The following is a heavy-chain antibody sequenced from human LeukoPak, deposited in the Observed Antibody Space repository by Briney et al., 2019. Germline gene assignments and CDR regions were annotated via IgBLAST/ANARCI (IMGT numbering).Heavy chain of an antibody. Sequence: PGGSLRLSCAASGFTFSSYTMHWVRQAPGKRLEWVAVISYDGSNKYYADSVKGRFTISRDNSKNTLYLQMNSLRAEDTAVYYCARGLHYYYYGMDVWGQGTTVTVSS. D-gene: IGHD3-10*01. CDR2: ISYDGSNK. CDR3: ARGLHYYYYGMDV. CDR1: GFTFSSYT. V-gene: IGHV3-30-3*01. J-gene: IGHJ6*02.